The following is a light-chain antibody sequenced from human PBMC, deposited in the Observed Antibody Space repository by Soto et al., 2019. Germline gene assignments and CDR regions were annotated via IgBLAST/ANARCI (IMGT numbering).Light chain of an antibody. V-gene: IGKV3-11*01. CDR1: QSVLNN. CDR2: DVS. CDR3: QQRSNRPRFT. J-gene: IGKJ3*01. Sequence: EIVVTQSPAILSVSPGERVTLSCRASQSVLNNLAWYQQKPGQAPRLLIYDVSNRATGTPARFSGSGSGTDFTLSISSLEPEDFAVYYCQQRSNRPRFTFGPGTKVDIK.